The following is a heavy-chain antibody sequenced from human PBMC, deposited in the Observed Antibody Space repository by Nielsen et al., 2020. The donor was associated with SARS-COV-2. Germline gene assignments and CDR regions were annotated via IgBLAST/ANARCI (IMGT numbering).Heavy chain of an antibody. V-gene: IGHV1-24*01. Sequence: ASVKVSYKVSGYTLTELSMHWLRQAPGKGLEWMGGFDPEDGETIYAQKFQGRVTMTEDTSTDTAYMELSSLRSEDTAVYYCATGPGQLVLGWFDPWGQGTLVTVSS. CDR3: ATGPGQLVLGWFDP. D-gene: IGHD6-13*01. CDR1: GYTLTELS. J-gene: IGHJ5*02. CDR2: FDPEDGET.